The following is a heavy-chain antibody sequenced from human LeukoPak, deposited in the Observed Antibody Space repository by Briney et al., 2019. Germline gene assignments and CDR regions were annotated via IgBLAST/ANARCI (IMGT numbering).Heavy chain of an antibody. CDR1: GFTFSSYW. CDR3: ARDGTAAGLYFDL. CDR2: IKQDGGEK. D-gene: IGHD6-13*01. Sequence: GGSLRLSCAVSGFTFSSYWMNWVRQAPGKGLEWVASIKQDGGEKSYVDSVKGRFTISRDNAKNSLYLQMSSLRAEDTAVYYCARDGTAAGLYFDLWGQGTLVIVSS. V-gene: IGHV3-7*01. J-gene: IGHJ4*01.